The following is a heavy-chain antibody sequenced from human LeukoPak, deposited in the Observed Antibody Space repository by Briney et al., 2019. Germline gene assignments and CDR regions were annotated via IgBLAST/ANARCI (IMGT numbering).Heavy chain of an antibody. V-gene: IGHV3-48*02. Sequence: GGSLRLSCAASGFTFSSYTMSWVRQAPGQGLECVSSISSTSNTIYYADSVKGRFTISRDNAKNSLYLQMNSLRDEDTAVYYCARERQLKVWGQGTLVTVSS. CDR2: ISSTSNTI. CDR1: GFTFSSYT. CDR3: ARERQLKV. J-gene: IGHJ4*02. D-gene: IGHD2-2*01.